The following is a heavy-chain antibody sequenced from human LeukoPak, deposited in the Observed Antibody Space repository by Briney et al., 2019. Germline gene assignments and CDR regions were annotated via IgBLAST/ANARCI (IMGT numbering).Heavy chain of an antibody. D-gene: IGHD3-22*01. CDR1: GFTVTSSA. J-gene: IGHJ6*02. CDR2: IVVGSGNT. V-gene: IGHV1-58*02. Sequence: SVKVSCKASGFTVTSSAMQWVRQARGQRLEGIGWIVVGSGNTNYAQKFQERVTITRDMSTSTAYMELSSLRSEDTAVYYCAAGYDSSGYYYVNYYYYGMDVWGQGTTVTVSS. CDR3: AAGYDSSGYYYVNYYYYGMDV.